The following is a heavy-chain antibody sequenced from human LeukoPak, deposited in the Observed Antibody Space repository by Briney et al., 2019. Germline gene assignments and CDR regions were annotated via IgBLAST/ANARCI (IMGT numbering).Heavy chain of an antibody. CDR2: INPRGGST. CDR3: ARVGITAATADY. J-gene: IGHJ4*02. Sequence: ASVKVSCKASGYTFTSYYMHWMRQAPGQGPEGMGRINPRGGSTDYAQKFQGRFTMTSDTSTSTVYMELHSLRSEDTAVYFCARVGITAATADYWGQGTLVTVSS. D-gene: IGHD4-23*01. CDR1: GYTFTSYY. V-gene: IGHV1-46*01.